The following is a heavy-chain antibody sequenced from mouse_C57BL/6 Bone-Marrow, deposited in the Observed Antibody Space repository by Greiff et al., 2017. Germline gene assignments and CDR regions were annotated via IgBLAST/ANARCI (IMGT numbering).Heavy chain of an antibody. CDR2: ILPGSGST. Sequence: VQLQQSGPELVKPGASVMISCKATGYTFTGYWIEWVKQRPGHGLEWIGEILPGSGSTNYNEKFKGKATFTADTSSNTAYMQLSSLTTEDSAIYYCAKRARNYYGSSLFAYWGQGTLVTVSA. D-gene: IGHD1-1*01. CDR1: GYTFTGYW. J-gene: IGHJ3*01. CDR3: AKRARNYYGSSLFAY. V-gene: IGHV1-9*01.